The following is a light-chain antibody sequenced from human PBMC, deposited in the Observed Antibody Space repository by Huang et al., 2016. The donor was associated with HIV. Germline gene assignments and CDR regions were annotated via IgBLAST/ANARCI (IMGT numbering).Light chain of an antibody. Sequence: EIVMTQSPATLSVSPGERATLSCRPSQSVGSNLAWYQQRRGQAPRLLIYAASTRATGIPARCSGSGSGTEFTLTVSSLQSEDFAVYYCQQHNSWPRTFGQGTRV. CDR3: QQHNSWPRT. CDR2: AAS. V-gene: IGKV3-15*01. J-gene: IGKJ1*01. CDR1: QSVGSN.